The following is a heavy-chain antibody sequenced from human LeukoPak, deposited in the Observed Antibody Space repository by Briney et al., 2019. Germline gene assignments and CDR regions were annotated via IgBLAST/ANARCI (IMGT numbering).Heavy chain of an antibody. D-gene: IGHD2-8*01. CDR1: RYTFTEHY. Sequence: ASVQVSCKASRYTFTEHYIYWLRQAPGQGLEWVGRINCNSGDATSAQKFQGRVTMTRDTSVSTAYMDLSSVTADDTAVYFCARSAGHCSSGVCFTDYYMDVWGKGTMVTVSS. J-gene: IGHJ6*03. CDR3: ARSAGHCSSGVCFTDYYMDV. V-gene: IGHV1-2*02. CDR2: INCNSGDA.